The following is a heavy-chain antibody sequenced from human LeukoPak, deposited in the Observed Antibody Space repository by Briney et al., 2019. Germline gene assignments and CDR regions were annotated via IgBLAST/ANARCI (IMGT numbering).Heavy chain of an antibody. Sequence: PGGSLRLSCAASGFSFSSYGMHWVRQAPGKGLEWVAVIWYDGSNEKYAESVKGRFTISRDNSKNTLYLQMNSLRIEDTAIYYCARGGDWNDFAYWGQGTLVTVSS. D-gene: IGHD1-1*01. CDR1: GFSFSSYG. CDR2: IWYDGSNE. J-gene: IGHJ4*02. CDR3: ARGGDWNDFAY. V-gene: IGHV3-33*01.